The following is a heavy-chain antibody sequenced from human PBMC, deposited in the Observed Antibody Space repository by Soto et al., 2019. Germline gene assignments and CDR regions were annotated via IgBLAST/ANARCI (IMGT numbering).Heavy chain of an antibody. CDR1: GYSFTSYW. CDR3: ARRPYDSSGDYSLAFDI. V-gene: IGHV5-10-1*01. D-gene: IGHD3-22*01. Sequence: GESLKISCKGSGYSFTSYWISWVRQMPGKGLEWMGRIDPSDSYTNYSPSFQGHVTISADKSISTAYLQWSSLKASDTAMYYWARRPYDSSGDYSLAFDIWGQGTMVTVSS. CDR2: IDPSDSYT. J-gene: IGHJ3*02.